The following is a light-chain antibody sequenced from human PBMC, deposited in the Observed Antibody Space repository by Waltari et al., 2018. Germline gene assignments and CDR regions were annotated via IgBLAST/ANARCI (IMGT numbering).Light chain of an antibody. V-gene: IGKV1-39*01. Sequence: DIQMTQSPSSLSASVGDRVTITCRASQTISTYLNWYQMKPGKPPKLLIFAASSLQSGVPSRFSGSGSGTDYTLTISSLQPGDFATYYCQQTYRTPGTFAQGTKVEIK. CDR1: QTISTY. J-gene: IGKJ1*01. CDR3: QQTYRTPGT. CDR2: AAS.